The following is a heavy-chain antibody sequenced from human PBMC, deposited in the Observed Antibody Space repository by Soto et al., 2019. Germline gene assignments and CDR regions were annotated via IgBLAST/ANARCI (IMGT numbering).Heavy chain of an antibody. J-gene: IGHJ4*02. CDR2: ISAYNGNT. Sequence: QVQLVQSGAEVKKPGASVKVSCKASGYTFTSYGISWVRQAPGQGLEWMGWISAYNGNTNYAQKLQGRVTMTTDTSTSTAYMELRSLRSDDTAVYYCARVKGGDLTMIVVVNFDYWGQGTLVTVSS. CDR1: GYTFTSYG. CDR3: ARVKGGDLTMIVVVNFDY. D-gene: IGHD3-22*01. V-gene: IGHV1-18*01.